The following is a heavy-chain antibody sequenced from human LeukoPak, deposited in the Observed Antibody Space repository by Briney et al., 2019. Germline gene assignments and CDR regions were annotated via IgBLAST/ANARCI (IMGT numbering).Heavy chain of an antibody. Sequence: SVKVSCKASGGTFSSYAISWVRQAPGQGLEWRGRIIPIFGTANYAQKFQGRVTITTDESTSTAYMELSSLRSEDTAVYYCARGGGAYDSSGYALDYWGQGTLVTVSS. V-gene: IGHV1-69*05. D-gene: IGHD3-22*01. CDR3: ARGGGAYDSSGYALDY. CDR2: IIPIFGTA. J-gene: IGHJ4*02. CDR1: GGTFSSYA.